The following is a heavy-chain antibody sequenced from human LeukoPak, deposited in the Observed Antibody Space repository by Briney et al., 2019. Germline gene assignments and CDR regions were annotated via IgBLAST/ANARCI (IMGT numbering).Heavy chain of an antibody. J-gene: IGHJ4*02. D-gene: IGHD2-15*01. CDR2: ISSSGSAI. CDR1: GFSFSSYE. CDR3: ASKGGFDD. Sequence: GGSLRLSCAASGFSFSSYEMNWVRQAPGKGLEWVSYISSSGSAIFYADSAKGRFTISRDNAKNSLFLQMNSLRAEDTAFYYCASKGGFDDWGQGTLVTVSS. V-gene: IGHV3-48*03.